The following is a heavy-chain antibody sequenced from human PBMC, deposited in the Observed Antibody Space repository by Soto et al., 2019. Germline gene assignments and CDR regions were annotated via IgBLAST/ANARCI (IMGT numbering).Heavy chain of an antibody. CDR1: GFTFSSYS. CDR3: ARVYYYDSSALFDP. D-gene: IGHD3-22*01. J-gene: IGHJ5*02. V-gene: IGHV3-48*02. CDR2: ITSSSSTL. Sequence: LRLSCAASGFTFSSYSMSWVRQAPGKGLEWVSYITSSSSTLYYADSVEGRFTISRDNAKNSLYLQMNSLRDEDTAVYYCARVYYYDSSALFDPWGQGTLVTVSS.